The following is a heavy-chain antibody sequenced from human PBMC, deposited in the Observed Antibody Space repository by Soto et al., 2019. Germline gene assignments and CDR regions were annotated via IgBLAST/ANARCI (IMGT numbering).Heavy chain of an antibody. CDR3: ARHGAIFGGSYFDY. CDR2: IYYSGST. Sequence: QLQLQESGPGLVKPSETLSLTCTVSGGSISSSSYYWGWIRQPPGKGLEWIGSIYYSGSTYYNPSLKSRVTISVDTSKNQFSLKLSSVTAADTAVYYCARHGAIFGGSYFDYWGQGTLVTVSS. CDR1: GGSISSSSYY. J-gene: IGHJ4*02. V-gene: IGHV4-39*01. D-gene: IGHD3-3*01.